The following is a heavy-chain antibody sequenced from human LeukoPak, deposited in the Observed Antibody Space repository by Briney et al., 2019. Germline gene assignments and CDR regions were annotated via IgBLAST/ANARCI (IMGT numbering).Heavy chain of an antibody. Sequence: SVKVSCKASGGTLSSYAISWVRQAPGQGLEWMGGIIPIFGTANYAQKFQGRVTITADESTSTAYMELSSLRSEDTAVYYCARDPLVPAAMRGYLVGMDVWGQGTTVTVSS. D-gene: IGHD2-2*01. CDR3: ARDPLVPAAMRGYLVGMDV. J-gene: IGHJ6*02. V-gene: IGHV1-69*01. CDR1: GGTLSSYA. CDR2: IIPIFGTA.